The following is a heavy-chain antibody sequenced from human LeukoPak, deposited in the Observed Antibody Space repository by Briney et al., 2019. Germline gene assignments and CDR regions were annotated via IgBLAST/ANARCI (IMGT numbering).Heavy chain of an antibody. CDR2: ISAYNGDT. J-gene: IGHJ3*02. D-gene: IGHD3-22*01. CDR1: GYTFTSYG. CDR3: ARGGPAPHRITLIVVASSTDAFDI. V-gene: IGHV1-18*01. Sequence: ASVKVSCKASGYTFTSYGISWVRQAPGQGLEWMGWISAYNGDTNYAQKLQGRVTMTTDTCTSTAYMELRSLRSDDTAVYYCARGGPAPHRITLIVVASSTDAFDIWGQGTMVTVSS.